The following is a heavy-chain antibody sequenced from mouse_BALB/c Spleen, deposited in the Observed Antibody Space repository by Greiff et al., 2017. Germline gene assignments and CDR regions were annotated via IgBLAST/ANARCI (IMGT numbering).Heavy chain of an antibody. CDR2: IYPGNSDT. J-gene: IGHJ4*01. V-gene: IGHV1-5*01. D-gene: IGHD2-10*01. CDR1: GYTFTSYW. Sequence: VQLQQSGTVLARPGASVKMSCKASGYTFTSYWMHWVKQRPGQGLEWIGAIYPGNSDTSYNQKFKGKAKLTAVTSTSTAYMELSSLTNEDSAVYYCTRDSYYGNYGAMDYWGQGTSVTVSS. CDR3: TRDSYYGNYGAMDY.